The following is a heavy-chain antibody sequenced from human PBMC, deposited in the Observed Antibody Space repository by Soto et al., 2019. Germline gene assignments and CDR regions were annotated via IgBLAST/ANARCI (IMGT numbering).Heavy chain of an antibody. CDR2: INPSGGST. CDR1: GYTFTSYY. J-gene: IGHJ6*02. Sequence: ASVKVSCKASGYTFTSYYMLWVRQAPGQGLEWMGIINPSGGSTSYAQKFQGRVTMTRDTTTSTDYMELSSLRSEDTAVYYCARDRDTMVRGASWGMDVWGQGTTVTVSS. CDR3: ARDRDTMVRGASWGMDV. D-gene: IGHD3-10*01. V-gene: IGHV1-46*01.